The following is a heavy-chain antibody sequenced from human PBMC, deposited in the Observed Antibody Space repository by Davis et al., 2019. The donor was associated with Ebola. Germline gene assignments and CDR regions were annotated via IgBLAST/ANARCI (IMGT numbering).Heavy chain of an antibody. CDR3: ARSFSGYFDL. CDR2: INHSGST. Sequence: MPSETLSLTCAVYGGSFSAYYWSWIRQPPGEGLEWIGEINHSGSTYYNPSLKSRVTISVDTSKNQFSLKLSSVTAADTAVYYCARSFSGYFDLWGRGTLVTVSS. V-gene: IGHV4-34*01. CDR1: GGSFSAYY. J-gene: IGHJ2*01. D-gene: IGHD1-14*01.